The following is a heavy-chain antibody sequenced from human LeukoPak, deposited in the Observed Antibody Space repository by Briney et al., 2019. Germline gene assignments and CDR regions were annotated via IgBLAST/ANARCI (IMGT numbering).Heavy chain of an antibody. CDR2: INPNSGGT. CDR1: GYTFTGYY. D-gene: IGHD3-16*01. CDR3: ARVLGGLAFRNCDY. V-gene: IGHV1-2*02. J-gene: IGHJ4*02. Sequence: ASVKVSCKASGYTFTGYYIHCVRQAPGQGLEWMGWINPNSGGTNYAQKFQGRVTMTRDTSTSTVYMELSSLRSEDTAVYYCARVLGGLAFRNCDYWGQGTLVTVSS.